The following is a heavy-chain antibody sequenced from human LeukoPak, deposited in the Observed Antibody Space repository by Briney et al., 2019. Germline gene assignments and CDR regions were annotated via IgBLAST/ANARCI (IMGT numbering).Heavy chain of an antibody. Sequence: GGSLRLSCAASGFTFSSYWMSWVRQAPGKGLEWVANIKQDGSEKYYADSVKGRFTISRDNSKNTLYLQMNSLRAEDTAVYYCARDGVMAGTRSGMDVWGQGTTVTVSS. CDR3: ARDGVMAGTRSGMDV. J-gene: IGHJ6*02. V-gene: IGHV3-7*01. CDR2: IKQDGSEK. CDR1: GFTFSSYW. D-gene: IGHD6-19*01.